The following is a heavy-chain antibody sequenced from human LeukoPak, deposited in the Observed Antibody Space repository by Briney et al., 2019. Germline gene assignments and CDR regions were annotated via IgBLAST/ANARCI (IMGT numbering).Heavy chain of an antibody. CDR1: GFTFSSYS. CDR2: ISSSSSYI. V-gene: IGHV3-21*01. Sequence: GGSLRLSCAASGFTFSSYSMNWVRQAPGKGLEWVSSISSSSSYIYYAGSVKGRFTISRDNAKNSLYLQMNSLRAEDTAVYYCARYIFFGAFDIWGQGTMVTVSS. J-gene: IGHJ3*02. D-gene: IGHD2-15*01. CDR3: ARYIFFGAFDI.